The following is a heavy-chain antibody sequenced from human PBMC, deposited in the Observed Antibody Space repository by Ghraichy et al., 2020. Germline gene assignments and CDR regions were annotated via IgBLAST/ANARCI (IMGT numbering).Heavy chain of an antibody. CDR2: IDRDGNRA. CDR3: TSSTYYDYYYYMDV. Sequence: GGSLRLSCAVSEYTFNYYWVHWVRQAPGKGLVWISRIDRDGNRAAYAASVQGRFTISRDDAKNTVYLQMNSLRVEDTAVYYCTSSTYYDYYYYMDVWGKGTTVTVSS. J-gene: IGHJ6*03. V-gene: IGHV3-74*01. CDR1: EYTFNYYW.